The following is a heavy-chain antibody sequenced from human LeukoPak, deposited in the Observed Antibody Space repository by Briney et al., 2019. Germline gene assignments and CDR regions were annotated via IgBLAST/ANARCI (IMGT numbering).Heavy chain of an antibody. CDR3: ARGPLSSSSTYYFDY. D-gene: IGHD6-6*01. CDR2: INHSGST. CDR1: GGSFSGYY. V-gene: IGHV4-34*01. Sequence: SETLSLTCAVYGGSFSGYYWSWIRQPPGKGLEWIGEINHSGSTNYNPSLKSRVTISVDTSKNQFSLKLSSVTAADTAVYYCARGPLSSSSTYYFDYWGQGTLVTVSS. J-gene: IGHJ4*02.